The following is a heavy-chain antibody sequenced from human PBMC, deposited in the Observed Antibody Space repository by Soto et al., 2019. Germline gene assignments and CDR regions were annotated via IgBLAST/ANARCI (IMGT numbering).Heavy chain of an antibody. J-gene: IGHJ4*02. CDR1: GFTVSSNY. CDR3: ARHSYDSGGGFDY. CDR2: IYSGGST. V-gene: IGHV3-53*01. Sequence: EVQLVESGGGLIQPGGSLRLSCAASGFTVSSNYMSWVRQAPGKGLEWVSVIYSGGSTYYADSVKGRFTISRDNSKNTLYLQMNSLRAEDTAGYYCARHSYDSGGGFDYWGQGTLVTVSS. D-gene: IGHD3-22*01.